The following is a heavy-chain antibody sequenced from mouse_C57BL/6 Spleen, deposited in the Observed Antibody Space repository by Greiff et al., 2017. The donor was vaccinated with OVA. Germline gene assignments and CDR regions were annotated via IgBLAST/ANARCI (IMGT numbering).Heavy chain of an antibody. D-gene: IGHD2-1*01. V-gene: IGHV1-69*01. J-gene: IGHJ3*01. CDR1: GYTFTSYW. Sequence: QVQLQQPGAELVMPGASVKLSCKASGYTFTSYWMHWVKQRPGQGLEWIGEIDPSDSYTNYNQKFKGKSTLTVDKSSSTAYMQLSSLTSEDSAVYYCARRDGNYVGANWGQGTLVTVSA. CDR3: ARRDGNYVGAN. CDR2: IDPSDSYT.